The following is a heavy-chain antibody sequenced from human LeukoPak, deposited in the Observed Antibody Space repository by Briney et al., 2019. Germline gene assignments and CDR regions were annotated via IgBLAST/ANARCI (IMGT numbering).Heavy chain of an antibody. CDR1: GFIFSRYE. Sequence: GGSLRLSCAASGFIFSRYEMNWIRQAPGKGLEWVSYISSSGSIIYYADSVKGRFTISRDNAKNSVSLQMNRLRAEDTAVYYCARGFGGNSFGYWGQGTLVTVSS. CDR3: ARGFGGNSFGY. V-gene: IGHV3-48*03. D-gene: IGHD4-23*01. CDR2: ISSSGSII. J-gene: IGHJ4*02.